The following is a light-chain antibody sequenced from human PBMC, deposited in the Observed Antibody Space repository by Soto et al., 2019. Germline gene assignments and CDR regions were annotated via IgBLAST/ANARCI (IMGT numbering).Light chain of an antibody. CDR3: NSYTGSSTYV. V-gene: IGLV2-18*02. CDR2: EVS. J-gene: IGLJ1*01. Sequence: HSDLTQAPYVYGAAGQAVAISCTGTSSDVGSYNRVSWYQQPPGAAPKLMIYEVSNRPSGVPDRFSGSKSGNTASLTISGLQAEDEADYYCNSYTGSSTYVFGTGTKVTVL. CDR1: SSDVGSYNR.